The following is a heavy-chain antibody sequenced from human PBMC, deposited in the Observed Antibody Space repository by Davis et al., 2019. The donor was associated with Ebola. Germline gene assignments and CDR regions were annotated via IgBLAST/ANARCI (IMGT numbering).Heavy chain of an antibody. CDR2: ISSSGSTI. D-gene: IGHD2-2*01. CDR3: ARDPGFYCSSTSCPPRS. CDR1: GFTFSDYY. V-gene: IGHV3-11*04. Sequence: GESLKISCAASGFTFSDYYMSWIRQAPGKGLEWVSYISSSGSTIYYADSVKGRFTISRDNAKNSLYLQMNSLRAEDTAVYYCARDPGFYCSSTSCPPRSWGQGTLVTVSS. J-gene: IGHJ5*02.